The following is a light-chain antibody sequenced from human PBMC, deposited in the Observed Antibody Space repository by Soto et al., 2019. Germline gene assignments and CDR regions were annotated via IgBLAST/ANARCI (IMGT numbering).Light chain of an antibody. Sequence: QSALTQPASVSGSPGQSITFSCTGTSSDVGGYNYVSWYQQYPAKAPKLLIYDVSSRPSGVSNRFSGSKSGNTASLTISGLQAEDEADYYCSSYTRSSTPWVFGGGTKLTVL. CDR3: SSYTRSSTPWV. V-gene: IGLV2-14*01. CDR2: DVS. J-gene: IGLJ3*02. CDR1: SSDVGGYNY.